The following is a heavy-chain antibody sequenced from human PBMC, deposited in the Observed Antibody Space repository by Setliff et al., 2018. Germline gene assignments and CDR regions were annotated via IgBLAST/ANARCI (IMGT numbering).Heavy chain of an antibody. CDR3: ARELPRTIFGVVIDY. CDR2: IIPVFGTA. J-gene: IGHJ4*02. V-gene: IGHV1-69*08. Sequence: SVKVSCKASGGTFSSYTISWVRQAPGQGLEWMGRIIPVFGTANYAQKFQGRVTTTADKSTSTAYMELSSLRPEDTAVYYCARELPRTIFGVVIDYWGQGTLVTVSS. D-gene: IGHD3-3*01. CDR1: GGTFSSYT.